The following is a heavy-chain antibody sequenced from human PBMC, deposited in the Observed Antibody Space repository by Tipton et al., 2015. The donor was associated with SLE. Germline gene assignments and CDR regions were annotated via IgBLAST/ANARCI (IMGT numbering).Heavy chain of an antibody. Sequence: LRLSCTVSGGSISSSGYYWGWIRQSPGKGLEWIGSMYYSGSTYYNPSLKTRVTISVDTSKNQFSLNLSSVTAADTAVYYCARERIEEYGGKENWIDPWGQGTLVTVSS. CDR1: GGSISSSGYY. J-gene: IGHJ5*02. D-gene: IGHD4/OR15-4a*01. CDR2: MYYSGST. CDR3: ARERIEEYGGKENWIDP. V-gene: IGHV4-39*02.